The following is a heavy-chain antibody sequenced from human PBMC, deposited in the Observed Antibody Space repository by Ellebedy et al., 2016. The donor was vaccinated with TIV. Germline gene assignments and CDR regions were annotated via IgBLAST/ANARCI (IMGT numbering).Heavy chain of an antibody. V-gene: IGHV3-48*02. Sequence: GGSLRLXXAASGFTLSTYWMNWVRQAPGKGLEWVAFIRSSINSISYADSVKGRFTISRDDAENSLYLQMNSLRDEDTALYYCARGGAGFDSMNRELSFDSWGQGTLVIVSS. CDR1: GFTLSTYW. J-gene: IGHJ4*02. CDR2: IRSSINSI. D-gene: IGHD1-26*01. CDR3: ARGGAGFDSMNRELSFDS.